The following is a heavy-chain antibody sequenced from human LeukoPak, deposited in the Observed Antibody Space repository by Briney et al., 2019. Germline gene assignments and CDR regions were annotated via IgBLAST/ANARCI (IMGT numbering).Heavy chain of an antibody. CDR2: ISGSGGST. V-gene: IGHV3-23*01. J-gene: IGHJ3*02. CDR1: GFTFSSYA. CDR3: AKDRVPDDFWSGPIPSNAFDI. Sequence: GGSLRLSCAASGFTFSSYAMSWVRQAPGKGLEWVSAISGSGGSTYYADSVKGRFTISRDNSKNTLYLQMNSLRAGDTAVYYCAKDRVPDDFWSGPIPSNAFDIWGQGTMVTVSS. D-gene: IGHD3-3*01.